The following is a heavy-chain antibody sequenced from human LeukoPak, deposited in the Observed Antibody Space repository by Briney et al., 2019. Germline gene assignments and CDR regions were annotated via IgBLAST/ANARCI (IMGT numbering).Heavy chain of an antibody. J-gene: IGHJ4*02. D-gene: IGHD2-21*02. CDR1: GYTFTSYV. V-gene: IGHV1-3*01. Sequence: ASVKVSCKAAGYTFTSYVIHWVRQAPGQRLEWMGWINAGNGNTKYSQKFQDRVTITRDTSASTAYMELSSLRSEDTAVYYCARDIVVVTAMFYFDYWGQGTLVTVSS. CDR2: INAGNGNT. CDR3: ARDIVVVTAMFYFDY.